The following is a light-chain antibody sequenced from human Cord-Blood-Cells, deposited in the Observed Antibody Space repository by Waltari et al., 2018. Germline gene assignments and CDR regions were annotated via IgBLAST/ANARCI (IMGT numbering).Light chain of an antibody. CDR2: GAS. CDR1: QSVSSN. Sequence: EIVMTQSPATLSVSPGESATLSCRASQSVSSNLDWYQQKPWQAPRLLIYGASTRATGIPARFSGSGSGTEFTLTISSLQSEDFAVYYCQQYNNWPRTFGQGTKVEIK. V-gene: IGKV3-15*01. CDR3: QQYNNWPRT. J-gene: IGKJ1*01.